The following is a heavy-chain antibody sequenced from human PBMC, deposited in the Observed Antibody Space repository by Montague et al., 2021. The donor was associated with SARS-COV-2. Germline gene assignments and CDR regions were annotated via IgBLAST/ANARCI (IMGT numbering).Heavy chain of an antibody. J-gene: IGHJ3*02. CDR1: GFSLKTSGEG. CDR3: ARIWGATRGDAFDI. D-gene: IGHD1-26*01. CDR2: IDWXDDK. Sequence: PALVKPTQTLTLTCTFSGFSLKTSGEGVGWIRQSPGKALEWLALIDWXDDKYYSTSLKTRLTISKDTSKNQVVLTMTNMDPVDTATYYCARIWGATRGDAFDIWGQGTMVTVSS. V-gene: IGHV2-70*01.